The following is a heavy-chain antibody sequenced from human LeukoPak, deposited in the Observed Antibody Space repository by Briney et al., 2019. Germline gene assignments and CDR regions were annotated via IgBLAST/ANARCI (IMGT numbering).Heavy chain of an antibody. J-gene: IGHJ6*03. V-gene: IGHV1-69*04. CDR3: AREGSGGSRPSYHFYMDV. D-gene: IGHD3-10*01. CDR2: IIPILGIA. Sequence: ASVKVSCKASGGTFSSYAISWVRQAPGQGLEWMGRIIPILGIANYAQKFQGRVTIPADKSTSTAYMELSSLRSEDTAVYYCAREGSGGSRPSYHFYMDVWGKGTTVTVSS. CDR1: GGTFSSYA.